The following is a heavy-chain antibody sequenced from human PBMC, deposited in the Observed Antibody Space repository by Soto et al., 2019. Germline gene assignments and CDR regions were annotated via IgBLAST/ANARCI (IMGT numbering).Heavy chain of an antibody. D-gene: IGHD2-2*01. CDR2: ISAYNGNT. J-gene: IGHJ6*02. CDR3: ARAFFGYCSSNSCHYGMDV. V-gene: IGHV1-18*04. Sequence: GASVKVSCKASGYTFTSYGISWVRQAPGQGLEWMGWISAYNGNTNYAQKLQGRVTMTTDTSTSTAYMELRSLRSDDTAVYYCARAFFGYCSSNSCHYGMDVWGQGTTVTVSS. CDR1: GYTFTSYG.